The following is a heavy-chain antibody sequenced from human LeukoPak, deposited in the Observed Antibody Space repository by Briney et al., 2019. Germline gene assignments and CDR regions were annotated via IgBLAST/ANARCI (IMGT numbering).Heavy chain of an antibody. CDR2: IYHSGST. V-gene: IGHV4-30-2*01. CDR3: ARVRSDYYDSSGYSMVFDY. D-gene: IGHD3-22*01. Sequence: KPSQTLSLTCAVSGGSISSGGYSWSWIRQPPGKGLEWIGYIYHSGSTYYNPSLKSRVTISVDRSKNQFSLKLSSVTAADTAVYYRARVRSDYYDSSGYSMVFDYWGQGTLVTVSS. J-gene: IGHJ4*02. CDR1: GGSISSGGYS.